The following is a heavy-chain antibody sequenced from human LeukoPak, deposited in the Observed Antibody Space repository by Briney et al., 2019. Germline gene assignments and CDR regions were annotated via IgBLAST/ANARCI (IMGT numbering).Heavy chain of an antibody. CDR3: ARTRIEMATIFFDY. D-gene: IGHD5-24*01. Sequence: PSETLSLTCTVSGGSISSYYWGWIRRPPGKGLEWIGYIYYSGSTNYNPSLKSRVTISVDTSKNQFSLKLSSVTAADTAVYYCARTRIEMATIFFDYWGQGTLVTVSS. CDR2: IYYSGST. CDR1: GGSISSYY. V-gene: IGHV4-59*01. J-gene: IGHJ4*02.